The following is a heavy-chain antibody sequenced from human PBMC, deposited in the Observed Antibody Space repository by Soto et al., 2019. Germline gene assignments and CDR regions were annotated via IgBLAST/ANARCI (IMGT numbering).Heavy chain of an antibody. Sequence: SETLSLTCTVSGGSISSYYWSWIRQPPGKGLEWIGYMYNTGSTIYNPSLKSRVTISVDTSKNQFSLKLNSVSAADTAVYYCARDLWGYCGADCYPLDVWGQGTTVTVSS. D-gene: IGHD2-21*02. CDR1: GGSISSYY. CDR3: ARDLWGYCGADCYPLDV. V-gene: IGHV4-59*01. J-gene: IGHJ6*02. CDR2: MYNTGST.